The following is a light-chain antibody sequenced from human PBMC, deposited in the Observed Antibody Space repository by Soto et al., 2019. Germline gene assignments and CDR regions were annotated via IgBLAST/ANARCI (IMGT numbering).Light chain of an antibody. Sequence: DIQITQAASTLSASVVDRVTITWRASQSINRRLAWYQQKPGKAPNLLIYDASTLESGVPARFSGGDSGTEFTLTISSLQPDDFTTFYCQQYNSYPWTFGQGTKVDI. V-gene: IGKV1-5*01. CDR2: DAS. CDR1: QSINRR. CDR3: QQYNSYPWT. J-gene: IGKJ1*01.